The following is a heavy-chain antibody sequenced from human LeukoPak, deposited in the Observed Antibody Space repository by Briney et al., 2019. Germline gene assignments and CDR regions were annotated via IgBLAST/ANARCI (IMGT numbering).Heavy chain of an antibody. CDR2: IKQEGSEK. D-gene: IGHD3-3*01. Sequence: GGSLRLSCAASGFTFSSYWMSWVRQAPGKGREWVANIKQEGSEKYYVDSVKGRFTISRDNAKNSLYLQMNSLRAEDTAVYYCAREVTIFGVVTPAFDIWGQGTMVTVSS. CDR3: AREVTIFGVVTPAFDI. J-gene: IGHJ3*02. CDR1: GFTFSSYW. V-gene: IGHV3-7*01.